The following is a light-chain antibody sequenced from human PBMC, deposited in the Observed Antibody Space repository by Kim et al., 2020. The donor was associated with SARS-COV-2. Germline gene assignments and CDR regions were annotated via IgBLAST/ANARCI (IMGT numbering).Light chain of an antibody. CDR2: GGS. J-gene: IGKJ1*01. CDR3: QQHLRWPRT. CDR1: QNINSN. Sequence: VSPGETATLSCRASQNINSNLAWYQQRPGQPPRLLVYGGSTRATGVSDRFSGSGSGTEFTLTINSLQSEDFSVYYCQQHLRWPRTFGQGTKVDIK. V-gene: IGKV3-15*01.